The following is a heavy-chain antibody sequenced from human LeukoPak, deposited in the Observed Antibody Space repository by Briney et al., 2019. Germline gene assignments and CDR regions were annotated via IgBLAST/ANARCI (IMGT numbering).Heavy chain of an antibody. D-gene: IGHD6-13*01. V-gene: IGHV4-39*01. CDR1: GGSISSSSYY. Sequence: SETLSLTCTVSGGSISSSSYYWGWIRQPPGKGLEWIGSIYYSGSTYYNPSLKSRVTISVDTSKNQFSLKLSSVTAADTAVYYCARLRQQLVRYYYYCMDVWGKGTTVTVSS. CDR3: ARLRQQLVRYYYYCMDV. J-gene: IGHJ6*03. CDR2: IYYSGST.